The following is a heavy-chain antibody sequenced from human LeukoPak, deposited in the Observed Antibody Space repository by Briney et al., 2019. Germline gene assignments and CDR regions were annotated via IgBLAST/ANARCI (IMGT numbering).Heavy chain of an antibody. J-gene: IGHJ4*02. V-gene: IGHV1-69*13. Sequence: GASVKVSCKASGGTFSSYANSWVRQAPGQGLEWMGGIIPIFGTANYAQKFQGRVTITADESTSTAYMELSSLRSEDTAVYYCARTDSSSSTPFDYWGQGTLVTVSS. CDR2: IIPIFGTA. CDR3: ARTDSSSSTPFDY. CDR1: GGTFSSYA. D-gene: IGHD6-13*01.